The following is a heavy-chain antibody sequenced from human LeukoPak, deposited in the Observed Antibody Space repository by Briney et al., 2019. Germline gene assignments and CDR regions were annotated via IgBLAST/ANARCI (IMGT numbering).Heavy chain of an antibody. CDR3: ARDQGHSYYDYVWGSYRPGPFDY. CDR1: GFTFSSYS. D-gene: IGHD3-16*02. J-gene: IGHJ4*02. Sequence: TGGSLRLSCAASGFTFSSYSMNWVRQAPGKGLEWVSSISSSSSYIYYADSVKGRFTISRDNAKNSLYLQMNSLRAEDTAVYYCARDQGHSYYDYVWGSYRPGPFDYWGQGTLVTVSS. V-gene: IGHV3-21*01. CDR2: ISSSSSYI.